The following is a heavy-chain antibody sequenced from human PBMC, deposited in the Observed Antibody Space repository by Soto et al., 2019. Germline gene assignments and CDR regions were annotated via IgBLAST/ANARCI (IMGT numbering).Heavy chain of an antibody. CDR2: IHHSGTT. CDR3: ARGGGYDSFDF. V-gene: IGHV4-4*02. J-gene: IGHJ4*02. D-gene: IGHD2-15*01. Sequence: SETLSLTCAVSGVSISSSNWWHWVRQPPGKGLEWIGEIHHSGTTNYNPSLKSRVAISVDKSKNQFSLSLSSMTAADKAVYYCARGGGYDSFDFWGQGIQVTVSS. CDR1: GVSISSSNW.